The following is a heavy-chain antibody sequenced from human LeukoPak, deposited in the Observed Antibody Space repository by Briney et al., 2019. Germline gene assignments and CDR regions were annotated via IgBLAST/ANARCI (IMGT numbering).Heavy chain of an antibody. J-gene: IGHJ1*01. CDR3: ARDSSGPAGTEYFQH. Sequence: ASVKVSCKASGGTFSSYAISWVRQAPGQGLEWMGGIIPIFGTANYAQKFQGRVTITTDESTSTAYMELSSLRSEDTAVYYCARDSSGPAGTEYFQHWGQGTLVTVSS. D-gene: IGHD3-22*01. CDR1: GGTFSSYA. CDR2: IIPIFGTA. V-gene: IGHV1-69*05.